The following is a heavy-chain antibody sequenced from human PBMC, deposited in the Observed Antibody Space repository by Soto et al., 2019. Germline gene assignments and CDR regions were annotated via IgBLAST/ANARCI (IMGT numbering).Heavy chain of an antibody. V-gene: IGHV1-8*01. CDR2: MNPNSGNT. Sequence: ASVKVSCKASGYSFTSYDVNWVRQATGQGLEWMGWMNPNSGNTAFAQKFQGRVTMTRDTPISTAYMELSGLRSEDTAVYYCARYPYTSYCSDGSCSYDAFAIWDQGTVVTVSS. CDR3: ARYPYTSYCSDGSCSYDAFAI. J-gene: IGHJ3*02. D-gene: IGHD2-15*01. CDR1: GYSFTSYD.